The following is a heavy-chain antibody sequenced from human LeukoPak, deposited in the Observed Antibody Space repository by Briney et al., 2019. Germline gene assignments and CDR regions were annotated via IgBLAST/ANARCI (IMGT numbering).Heavy chain of an antibody. CDR3: ARRDGAFDI. CDR2: IYYSGST. CDR1: GGSVSSGSYY. J-gene: IGHJ3*02. V-gene: IGHV4-61*01. Sequence: PSETLSLTCTVSGGSVSSGSYYWSWIRQPPGKGLEWIGYIYYSGSTNYNPSLKSRVTISVDTSKNQFSLKLSSVTAADTAVFYCARRDGAFDIWGQGTMVTVSS.